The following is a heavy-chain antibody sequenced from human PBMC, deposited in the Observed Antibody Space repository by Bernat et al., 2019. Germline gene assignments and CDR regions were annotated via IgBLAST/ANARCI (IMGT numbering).Heavy chain of an antibody. CDR3: AEGGNSYYLNY. D-gene: IGHD6-6*01. Sequence: EVQLVESGGGLVQPGGSLRLSCAASGFTFTSHGMNWVRQAPGKGLEWVSAVGRGGDDTYYADSVKGRFTISRDNSRNTLSLQMNSLRAEDTAVYYCAEGGNSYYLNYWGQGSLVTVSS. J-gene: IGHJ4*02. V-gene: IGHV3-23*04. CDR1: GFTFTSHG. CDR2: VGRGGDDT.